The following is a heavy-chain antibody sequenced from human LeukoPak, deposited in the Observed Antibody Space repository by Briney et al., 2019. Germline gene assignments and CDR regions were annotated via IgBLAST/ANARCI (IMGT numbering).Heavy chain of an antibody. CDR1: GGSFSGYY. CDR3: ARGTGYFDWLPAV. J-gene: IGHJ4*02. CDR2: INHSGST. V-gene: IGHV4-34*01. Sequence: PSETLSLTCAVYGGSFSGYYWSWIRQPPGKGLEWIGEINHSGSTYYNPSLKSRVTISVDRSKNQFSLKLSSVTAADTAVYYCARGTGYFDWLPAVWGQGTLVTVSS. D-gene: IGHD3-9*01.